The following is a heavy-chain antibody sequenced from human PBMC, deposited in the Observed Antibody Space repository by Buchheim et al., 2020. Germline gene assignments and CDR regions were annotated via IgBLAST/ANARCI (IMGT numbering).Heavy chain of an antibody. CDR2: ITSSGTTI. CDR3: ARGGMGDFWSGYCPDY. CDR1: GFTFRSYE. D-gene: IGHD3-3*01. Sequence: EVQLVESGGGLVQPGGSLRLSCAASGFTFRSYEMNWVRQAPGKGLEWVSYITSSGTTIYYADSVKGRFTISRDNAKNSLYLQMNSLRAEDTAVYYCARGGMGDFWSGYCPDYWGQGTL. V-gene: IGHV3-48*03. J-gene: IGHJ4*02.